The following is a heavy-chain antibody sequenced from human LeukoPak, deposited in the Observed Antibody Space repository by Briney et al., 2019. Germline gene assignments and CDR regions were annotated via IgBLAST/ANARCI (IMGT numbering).Heavy chain of an antibody. D-gene: IGHD3-22*01. V-gene: IGHV4-4*07. CDR2: IYTSGST. CDR1: GGTTSSYY. CDR3: ASSISSGYYPDY. J-gene: IGHJ4*02. Sequence: SETLSLTCTVSGGTTSSYYWSWIRQPAGKGLEWIGRIYTSGSTNYNPSLKSRVTMSVDTSKNQFSLKLSSVTAADTAVYYCASSISSGYYPDYWGQGTLVTVSS.